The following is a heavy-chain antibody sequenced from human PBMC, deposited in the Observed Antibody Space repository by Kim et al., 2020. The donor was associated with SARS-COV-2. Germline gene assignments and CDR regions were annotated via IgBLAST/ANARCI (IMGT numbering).Heavy chain of an antibody. Sequence: SETLSLTCNFYGGSLNIYAWSWIRESPGKGLEWIGEINDVGGTNYNPSVKSRLSVSADKSMTQVSLRLSSVTAADTAVYYCAALRTAQFDYWGQGTMVVVSS. CDR3: AALRTAQFDY. V-gene: IGHV4-34*01. CDR1: GGSLNIYA. D-gene: IGHD5-18*01. CDR2: INDVGGT. J-gene: IGHJ4*02.